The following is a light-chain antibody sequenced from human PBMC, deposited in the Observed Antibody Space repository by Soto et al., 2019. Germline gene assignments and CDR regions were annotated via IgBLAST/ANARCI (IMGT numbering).Light chain of an antibody. CDR3: NSYTNTNTLPV. V-gene: IGLV2-14*03. Sequence: QAVVTQPASVSGSPGQSITISCTGASGDFASYNFVSWYQQHPGKAPQLLIFGVTNRPSGVSNRFSGSKSGNTASLTISGLQADDEAEYYCNSYTNTNTLPVFGTGTKLTVL. J-gene: IGLJ1*01. CDR1: SGDFASYNF. CDR2: GVT.